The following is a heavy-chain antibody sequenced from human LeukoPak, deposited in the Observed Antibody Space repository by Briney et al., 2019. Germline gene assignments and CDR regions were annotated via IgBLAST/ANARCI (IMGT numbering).Heavy chain of an antibody. D-gene: IGHD1-26*01. V-gene: IGHV4-38-2*02. CDR3: AGLSGNYGNDAFDV. CDR1: SYSISSGYY. CDR2: IYYSGST. J-gene: IGHJ3*01. Sequence: SETLSLTCTVSSYSISSGYYWGWIRQPPGKGLECIGSIYYSGSTYYNPSLKSRVTISVDTSKNQFSLKLSSVTAADTSVYYCAGLSGNYGNDAFDVWGQGTMVTVSS.